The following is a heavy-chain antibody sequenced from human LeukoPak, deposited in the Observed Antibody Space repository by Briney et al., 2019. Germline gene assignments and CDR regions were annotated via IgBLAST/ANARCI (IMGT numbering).Heavy chain of an antibody. CDR3: ARLHCIGDCHFYYFDS. D-gene: IGHD2-21*02. CDR1: GGSVSSYY. Sequence: PSETLSLTCAVSGGSVSSYYWSWIRQPPGKGLEWIAYISHNGDTNYNPSLESRVTISLDTSKNQFSLKLSSVTAADTAVFYCARLHCIGDCHFYYFDSWGQGTLATVSS. V-gene: IGHV4-59*02. CDR2: ISHNGDT. J-gene: IGHJ4*02.